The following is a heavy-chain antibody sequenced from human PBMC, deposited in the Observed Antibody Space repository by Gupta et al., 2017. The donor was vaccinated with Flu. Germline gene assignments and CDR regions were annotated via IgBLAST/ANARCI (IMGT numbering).Heavy chain of an antibody. CDR2: ISYDGSNK. D-gene: IGHD3-22*01. CDR3: AKVSGNDYDSNGLDY. Sequence: YGMHWVRQAPGKGLEVVAVISYDGSNKYYADSVKGRFTISRDNSKNTLYLQMNSLRAEDTALYYCAKVSGNDYDSNGLDYWGQGTLVTVSS. V-gene: IGHV3-30*18. CDR1: YG. J-gene: IGHJ4*02.